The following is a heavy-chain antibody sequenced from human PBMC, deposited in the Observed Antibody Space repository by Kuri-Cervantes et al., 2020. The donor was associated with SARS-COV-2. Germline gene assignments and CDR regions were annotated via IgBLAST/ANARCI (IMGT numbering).Heavy chain of an antibody. J-gene: IGHJ6*02. D-gene: IGHD2-15*01. CDR3: ARGYVNCSGGSCYSIHYYYGMDV. V-gene: IGHV3-33*08. CDR1: GFTFSSYG. Sequence: GGSLRLSCAASGFTFSSYGMHWVRQAPGKGLEWVAVIWYDGSNKYYADSVKGRFTISRDNSKNTLYLQMNSLRAEDTAVYYCARGYVNCSGGSCYSIHYYYGMDVWGQGPRSPSP. CDR2: IWYDGSNK.